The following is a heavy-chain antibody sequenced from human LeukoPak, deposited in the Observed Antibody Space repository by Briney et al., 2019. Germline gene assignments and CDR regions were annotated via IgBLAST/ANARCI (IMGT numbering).Heavy chain of an antibody. Sequence: IPSETLSLTCTVSGGSISSSSYYWGWIRQPPGKGLEWIGSIYYSGSTYYNPSLKSRVTISVDTSKNQFSLKLSSVTAADTAVYYCARVAGIAAAEPFDYWGQGTLVTVSS. D-gene: IGHD6-13*01. CDR1: GGSISSSSYY. V-gene: IGHV4-39*07. CDR3: ARVAGIAAAEPFDY. CDR2: IYYSGST. J-gene: IGHJ4*02.